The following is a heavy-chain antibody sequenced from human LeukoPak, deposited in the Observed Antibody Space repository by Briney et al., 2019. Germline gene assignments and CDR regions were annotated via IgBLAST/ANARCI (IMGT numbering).Heavy chain of an antibody. V-gene: IGHV4-59*01. Sequence: PSETLSLTCSVSGASISSYYWSWLRQPPGRGLEWIGYIYYSGSINYNPSLKSRVTISSDTSKNQFSLKLTSVTAADTAVYYCARMGDGYNLRYFDYWGQGTLVTVSS. D-gene: IGHD5-24*01. CDR2: IYYSGSI. CDR1: GASISSYY. J-gene: IGHJ4*02. CDR3: ARMGDGYNLRYFDY.